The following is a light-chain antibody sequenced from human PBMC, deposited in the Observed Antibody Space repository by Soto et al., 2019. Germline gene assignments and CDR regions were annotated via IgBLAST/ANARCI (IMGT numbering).Light chain of an antibody. J-gene: IGKJ1*01. CDR1: QSVASSY. CDR3: QDYGSSRT. Sequence: EIEFTQSPGTLSLSPGEKDTLSCRASQSVASSYLAWYQQKPGQALRLLIYGASSRATGIPDRFTGSGSGTDFTLTISRLEPEDFAVYYCQDYGSSRTFGQGTKVDIK. V-gene: IGKV3-20*01. CDR2: GAS.